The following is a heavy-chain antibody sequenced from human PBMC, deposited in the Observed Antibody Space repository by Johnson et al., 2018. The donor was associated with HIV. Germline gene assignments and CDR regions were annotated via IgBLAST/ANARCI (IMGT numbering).Heavy chain of an antibody. Sequence: VQLVESGGGLVQPGRSLRLSCAASGFTFDDYAMHWVRQAPGKGLEWVSGINWNGDSTGYADSVKGRFTISRDNAKNSLYLQMNSLRAEDTAVYFCASSGSESYYWDLGTNALIIWGQGTMVTVSS. CDR2: INWNGDST. D-gene: IGHD1-26*01. CDR3: ASSGSESYYWDLGTNALII. CDR1: GFTFDDYA. J-gene: IGHJ3*02. V-gene: IGHV3-9*01.